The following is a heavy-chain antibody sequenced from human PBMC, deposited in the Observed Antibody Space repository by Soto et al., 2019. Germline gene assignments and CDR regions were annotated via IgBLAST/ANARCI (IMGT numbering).Heavy chain of an antibody. J-gene: IGHJ4*02. V-gene: IGHV1-18*01. Sequence: ASVKVSCKASGYTFTSYGISWVRQAPGQGLEWMGWISAYNGNTNYAQKLQGRVTMTTDKSTSTAYMELRSLGSDDTAVYYCTRGGRESNWNDGNFEYWGQGTQVTVSS. CDR2: ISAYNGNT. CDR3: TRGGRESNWNDGNFEY. CDR1: GYTFTSYG. D-gene: IGHD1-20*01.